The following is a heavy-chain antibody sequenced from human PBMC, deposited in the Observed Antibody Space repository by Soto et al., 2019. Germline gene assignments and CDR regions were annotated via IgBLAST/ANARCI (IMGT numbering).Heavy chain of an antibody. CDR3: ARDQGTRYDFWNGSYGMDV. Sequence: SETLSLTCTVSGGSISSYYWSWIRQPPGKGLEWIGYIYYSGSTNYNPSLKSRVTISVDTSKNQFSLKLSSVTAADTAVYYCARDQGTRYDFWNGSYGMDVWGQGTMVTVSS. CDR1: GGSISSYY. V-gene: IGHV4-59*01. D-gene: IGHD3-3*01. CDR2: IYYSGST. J-gene: IGHJ6*02.